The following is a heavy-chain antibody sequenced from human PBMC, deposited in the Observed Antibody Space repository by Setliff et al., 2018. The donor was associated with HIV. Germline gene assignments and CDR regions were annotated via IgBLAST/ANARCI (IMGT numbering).Heavy chain of an antibody. D-gene: IGHD2-15*01. CDR1: QFTFSSYY. CDR2: GNPG. Sequence: KPGGSLRLSCAASQFTFSSYYMNCVRQAPGNGLELVGQGNPGVVDSGKDRFNASRDNAKNTLHLQMNSLSAEDTAVYYCARLGHCYGGGCNFDTFDVWGQGTMVTVSS. CDR3: ARLGHCYGGGCNFDTFDV. J-gene: IGHJ3*01. V-gene: IGHV3-21*05.